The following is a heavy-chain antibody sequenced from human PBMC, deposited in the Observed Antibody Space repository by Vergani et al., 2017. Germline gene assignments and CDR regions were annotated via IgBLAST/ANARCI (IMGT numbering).Heavy chain of an antibody. J-gene: IGHJ5*02. V-gene: IGHV4-61*02. CDR3: ARXSTMVRGVISWFDP. CDR2: IYTSGST. D-gene: IGHD3-10*01. CDR1: GGSISSGSYY. Sequence: QVQLQESGPGLVKPSQTLALTCTVSGGSISSGSYYWSWIRQPAGKGLEWIGRIYTSGSTNYNPSLKSRVTISVDTSKNQFSLKLSSVTAADTAVYYCARXSTMVRGVISWFDPWGQGTLVTVSS.